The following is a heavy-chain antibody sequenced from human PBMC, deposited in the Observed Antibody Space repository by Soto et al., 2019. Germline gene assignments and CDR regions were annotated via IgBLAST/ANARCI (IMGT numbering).Heavy chain of an antibody. J-gene: IGHJ1*01. CDR3: AKDQAAGGTISRYFQD. Sequence: EVQLLESGGGLVQPEGSLRLSCEASGFTFSSYAMGWVRQAPGKGLEWVSGSSGGGGTTYYADSVKGRFTITRDNSKSTRYLQVNSLRAEDTAVYYCAKDQAAGGTISRYFQDWGQGTLVTVSS. D-gene: IGHD6-13*01. CDR2: SSGGGGTT. CDR1: GFTFSSYA. V-gene: IGHV3-23*01.